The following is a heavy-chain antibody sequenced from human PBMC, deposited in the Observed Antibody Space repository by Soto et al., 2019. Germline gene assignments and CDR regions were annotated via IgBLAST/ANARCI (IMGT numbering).Heavy chain of an antibody. CDR2: ISYYGTNE. D-gene: IGHD6-13*01. CDR1: DFTFDGHG. J-gene: IGHJ4*02. V-gene: IGHV3-30*18. Sequence: GGSLRLSCAASDFTFDGHGMSWVRQAPGKGLEWVAVISYYGTNEYYEDSVKGRFTISRDNSKNTLYLQMNSLRIEDTAVYFRAKEDTSGRYSLDYWGQGSQVTLSS. CDR3: AKEDTSGRYSLDY.